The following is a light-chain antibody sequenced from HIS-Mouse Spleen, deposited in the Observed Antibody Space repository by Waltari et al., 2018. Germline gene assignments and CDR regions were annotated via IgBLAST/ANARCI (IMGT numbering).Light chain of an antibody. J-gene: IGKJ2*01. Sequence: DIVMTQSPDSLAVSLGEESTINCTSSQSVLYSSNNKNYLAWYQQKPGQPPKLLIYWAYTRESGVPDRFSGSGSGTDFTLTISSLQAEDVAVYYCQQYYSTPYTFGQGTKLEIK. CDR1: QSVLYSSNNKNY. CDR2: WAY. V-gene: IGKV4-1*01. CDR3: QQYYSTPYT.